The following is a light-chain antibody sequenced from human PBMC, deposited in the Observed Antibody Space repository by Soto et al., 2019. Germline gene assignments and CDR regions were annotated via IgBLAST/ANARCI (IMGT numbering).Light chain of an antibody. CDR1: QDIRNY. J-gene: IGKJ2*01. CDR3: QQYDTLPPGYT. Sequence: DVQMTQSPSSLSASVGDRVTITCQANQDIRNYLNWYQHKAGQAPKLLIYDASGLETGVPSRFSGSGSGTHFTLTIASLQPEDTATYYCQQYDTLPPGYTFGQGTKLQI. V-gene: IGKV1-33*01. CDR2: DAS.